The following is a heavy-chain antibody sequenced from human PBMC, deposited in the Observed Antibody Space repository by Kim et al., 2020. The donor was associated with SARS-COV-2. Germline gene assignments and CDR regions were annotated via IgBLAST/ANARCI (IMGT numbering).Heavy chain of an antibody. J-gene: IGHJ4*02. D-gene: IGHD5-12*01. Sequence: SETLSLTCTVSGGSISSSSYYWGWIRQPPGKGLEWIGSIYYSGSTYYNPSLKSRVTISVDTSKNQFSLKLSSVTAADTAVYYCVRYSWGWLRNFDYWGQGTLVTVSS. V-gene: IGHV4-39*01. CDR3: VRYSWGWLRNFDY. CDR1: GGSISSSSYY. CDR2: IYYSGST.